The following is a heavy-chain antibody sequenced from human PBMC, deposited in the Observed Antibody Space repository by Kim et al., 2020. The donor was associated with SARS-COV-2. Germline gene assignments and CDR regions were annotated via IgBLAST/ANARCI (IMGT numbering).Heavy chain of an antibody. J-gene: IGHJ4*02. Sequence: GGSLRLSCVASGFTFSNYGMHWVRQAPGKGLEWVAVISYDGNNKYYEDSVKGRFTISRDNSKNTLYLQMKSLRIEDTALYYCAKLRFSEYTYGSYHCDHWGQGTLVTVSS. V-gene: IGHV3-30*18. CDR1: GFTFSNYG. D-gene: IGHD3-10*01. CDR2: ISYDGNNK. CDR3: AKLRFSEYTYGSYHCDH.